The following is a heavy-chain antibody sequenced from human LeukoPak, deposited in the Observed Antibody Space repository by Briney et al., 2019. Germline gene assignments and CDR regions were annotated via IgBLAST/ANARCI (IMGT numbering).Heavy chain of an antibody. V-gene: IGHV1-69*06. CDR1: GYTFTSYG. D-gene: IGHD6-19*01. CDR3: ARDSSGWSNWFDP. Sequence: SVKVSCKASGYTFTSYGISWVRQAPGQGLEWMGGIIPIFGTANYAQKFQGRVTITADKSTSTAYMELSSLRSEDTAVYYCARDSSGWSNWFDPWGQGTLVTVSS. CDR2: IIPIFGTA. J-gene: IGHJ5*02.